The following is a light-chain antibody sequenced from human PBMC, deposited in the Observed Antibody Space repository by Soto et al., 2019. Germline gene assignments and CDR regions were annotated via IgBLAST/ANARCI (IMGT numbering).Light chain of an antibody. V-gene: IGKV3-20*01. J-gene: IGKJ1*01. Sequence: EIVLTQSPGTLSLSPGERATLSCRASQSVSSSYLAWYQQKPGQAPRLLIYGASSRATGIPDRFSGSGSGNDFPLTISRLEPEDFAVYYCQQYGSSSWTFGQGTKVEIK. CDR1: QSVSSSY. CDR3: QQYGSSSWT. CDR2: GAS.